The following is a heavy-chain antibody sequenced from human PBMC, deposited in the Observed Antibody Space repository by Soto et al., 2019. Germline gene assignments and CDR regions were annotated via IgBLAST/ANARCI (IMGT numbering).Heavy chain of an antibody. CDR2: INGGKGNT. CDR3: ARDGAVAVYINFDY. J-gene: IGHJ4*02. CDR1: GYTFTNYA. D-gene: IGHD6-19*01. V-gene: IGHV1-3*01. Sequence: ASVKVSCKASGYTFTNYAIHWVRQAPGQRLEWMGWINGGKGNTKYSPKFQDRVTINRDTSASTAYMELSSLRSEDTAVYYWARDGAVAVYINFDYWGQGTMVTVSS.